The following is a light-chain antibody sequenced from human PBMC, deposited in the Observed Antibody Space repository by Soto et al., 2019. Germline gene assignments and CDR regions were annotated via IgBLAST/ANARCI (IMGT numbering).Light chain of an antibody. CDR1: QSVSSY. CDR3: QQRSNWPPEFT. J-gene: IGKJ2*01. V-gene: IGKV3-11*01. Sequence: ELVLTQSPATLSLSPGVGVTLSCRASQSVSSYLAWYQQKPGQAPRLLIYDAFNRATGIPDRFSGSESGTDFTLSISSVEPEDFAVYYCQQRSNWPPEFTFGQGTKLEIK. CDR2: DAF.